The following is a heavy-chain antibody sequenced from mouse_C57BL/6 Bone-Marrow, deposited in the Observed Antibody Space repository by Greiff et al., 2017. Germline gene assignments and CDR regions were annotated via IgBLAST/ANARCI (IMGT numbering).Heavy chain of an antibody. J-gene: IGHJ2*01. CDR1: GYTFTSYW. CDR2: IDPSDSYT. Sequence: QVQLKQPGAELVKPGASVQLSCKASGYTFTSYWMQWVKQRPGQGLEWIGEIDPSDSYTNYNQKFTSKATLTVDTSSSTAYMPLSSLTSEDSAVYYCARISEYYFDYWGQGTTLTVSS. V-gene: IGHV1-50*01. CDR3: ARISEYYFDY.